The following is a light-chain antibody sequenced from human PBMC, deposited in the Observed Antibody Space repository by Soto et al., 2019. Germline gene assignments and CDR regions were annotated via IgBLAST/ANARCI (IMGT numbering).Light chain of an antibody. J-gene: IGLJ1*01. V-gene: IGLV2-11*01. CDR2: DVS. CDR1: SSDVGTYNY. Sequence: QSALTQPRSVSGPPGQSVSISCSGTSSDVGTYNYLTWYQQHPGKAPKHMIYDVSNRPSGVPDRFSGSKSGNTASLSISGLQAEDEADYYCCSYAGSNNYYLFVPGTKLPVL. CDR3: CSYAGSNNYYL.